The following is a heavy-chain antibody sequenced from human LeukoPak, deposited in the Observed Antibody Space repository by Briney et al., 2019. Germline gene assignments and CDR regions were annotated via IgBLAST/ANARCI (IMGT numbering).Heavy chain of an antibody. CDR3: ARVGYYESSGYYEY. D-gene: IGHD3-22*01. J-gene: IGHJ4*02. Sequence: ASVKVSCRASGYTFTGYHIHWVRQAPGQGLEWMGRINPNSGGTNYAQKFQGRVTMTRDTSISTVYMELSRLRSDDTAVYYCARVGYYESSGYYEYWGQGTLVTVSS. V-gene: IGHV1-2*06. CDR2: INPNSGGT. CDR1: GYTFTGYH.